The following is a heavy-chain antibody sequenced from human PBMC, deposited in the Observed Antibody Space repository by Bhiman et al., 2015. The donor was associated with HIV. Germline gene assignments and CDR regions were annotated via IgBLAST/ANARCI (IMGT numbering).Heavy chain of an antibody. CDR3: ARDRGYSYALNYMDV. Sequence: EVQLVESGGAVVQPGGSLRLSCAASGFTFSSDEMNWVRQAPGKGLEWVSYISSSGSTIYYADSVKGRFTISRDNAKNSLYLQMNSLRAEDTAVYYCARDRGYSYALNYMDVVGQGTDGHRLL. J-gene: IGHJ6*02. CDR2: ISSSGSTI. CDR1: GFTFSSDE. D-gene: IGHD5-18*01. V-gene: IGHV3-48*03.